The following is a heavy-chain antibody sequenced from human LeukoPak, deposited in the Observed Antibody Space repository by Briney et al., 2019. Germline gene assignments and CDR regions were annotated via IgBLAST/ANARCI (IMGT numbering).Heavy chain of an antibody. J-gene: IGHJ4*02. D-gene: IGHD2-2*01. CDR1: GFTFSSYG. V-gene: IGHV3-23*01. CDR3: AKNRRVVVPAATPSSFDY. CDR2: ISGSGGST. Sequence: GGTLRLSCAASGFTFSSYGMSWVRQAPGKGLEWVSAISGSGGSTYYADSVKGRFTISRDNSKNTLYLQMNSLRAEDTAVYYCAKNRRVVVPAATPSSFDYWGQGTLVTVSS.